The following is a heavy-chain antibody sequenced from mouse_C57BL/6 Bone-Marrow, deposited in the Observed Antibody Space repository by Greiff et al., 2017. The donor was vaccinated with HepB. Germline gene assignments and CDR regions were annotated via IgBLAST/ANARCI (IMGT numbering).Heavy chain of an antibody. V-gene: IGHV14-1*01. D-gene: IGHD3-2*02. Sequence: EVQLQQSGAELVRPGASVKLSCTASGFNIKDYYMHWVKQRPEQGLEWIGRIDPEDGDTEYAPKFQGKATMTADTSSNTAYLQLSSLTSEDTAVYYCTTYPRQLRLRFAYWGQGTLVTVSA. J-gene: IGHJ3*01. CDR2: IDPEDGDT. CDR3: TTYPRQLRLRFAY. CDR1: GFNIKDYY.